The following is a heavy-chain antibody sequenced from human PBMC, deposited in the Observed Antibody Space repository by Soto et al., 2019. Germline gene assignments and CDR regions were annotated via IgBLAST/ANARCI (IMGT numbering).Heavy chain of an antibody. Sequence: EVQLVPSGAEVKKPGESLRISCKGSGYSFTSYWISWVRQMPGKGLGWVGRIDPSDSHTNYRPAFQGHVTISADKSTSTAYLQWSSLTAADTAMYYCARHIPYCGGGCYPRWGQGTLVTVSS. V-gene: IGHV5-10-1*01. CDR3: ARHIPYCGGGCYPR. CDR2: IDPSDSHT. CDR1: GYSFTSYW. D-gene: IGHD2-21*02. J-gene: IGHJ4*02.